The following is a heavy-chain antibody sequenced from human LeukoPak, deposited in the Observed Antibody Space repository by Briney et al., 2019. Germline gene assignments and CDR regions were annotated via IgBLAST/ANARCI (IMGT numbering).Heavy chain of an antibody. V-gene: IGHV3-7*03. J-gene: IGHJ4*02. Sequence: GGSLRLSCEASGVTFSRSWMFWVRQAPGKGLEWVAHINPDGSNKYHIESVKGRFSSSRDNAKNSLYLQMNSLRAEDTAIYYCAKGSAWSADYWGQGTLVTVSS. CDR2: INPDGSNK. CDR3: AKGSAWSADY. CDR1: GVTFSRSW. D-gene: IGHD2-15*01.